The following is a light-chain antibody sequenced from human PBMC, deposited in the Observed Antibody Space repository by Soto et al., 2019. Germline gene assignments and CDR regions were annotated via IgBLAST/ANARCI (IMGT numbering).Light chain of an antibody. Sequence: DIQMTQSPSTMSAFVGDSVTISCRVSQSISSGLACYQQKPGKSPKLLISKASSTESGVPSRFSGIASGTDFTLTISSLQPDDVATYYCQQYNSYPLTFGGGTKVDIK. CDR2: KAS. CDR1: QSISSG. CDR3: QQYNSYPLT. J-gene: IGKJ4*01. V-gene: IGKV1-5*03.